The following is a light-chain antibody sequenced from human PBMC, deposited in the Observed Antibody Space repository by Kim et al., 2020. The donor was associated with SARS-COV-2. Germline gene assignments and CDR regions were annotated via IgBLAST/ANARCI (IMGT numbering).Light chain of an antibody. CDR1: SSNIGNNY. CDR3: AAWDDSLNGVV. CDR2: SNN. V-gene: IGLV1-44*01. Sequence: QSVLTQSPSASGTPGQRVTISCSGSSSNIGNNYVNWYQQLPGAAPKLLIYSNNQRPSGVPDRFSGSKSGTSASLAISGLQSEDEADYYCAAWDDSLNGVVFGGGTKLTVL. J-gene: IGLJ2*01.